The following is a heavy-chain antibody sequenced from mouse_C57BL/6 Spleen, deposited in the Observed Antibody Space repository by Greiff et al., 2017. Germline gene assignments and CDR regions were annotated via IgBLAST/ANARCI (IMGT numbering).Heavy chain of an antibody. CDR3: AREGLSNFDV. CDR2: IYPGDGDT. J-gene: IGHJ1*03. V-gene: IGHV1-82*01. Sequence: QVQLKESGPELVKPGASVKISCKASGYAFSSSWMNWVKQRPGKGLEWIGRIYPGDGDTNYNGKFKGKATLTADKSSSTAYMQLSSLTSEDSAVYFCAREGLSNFDVWGTGTTVTVSS. CDR1: GYAFSSSW.